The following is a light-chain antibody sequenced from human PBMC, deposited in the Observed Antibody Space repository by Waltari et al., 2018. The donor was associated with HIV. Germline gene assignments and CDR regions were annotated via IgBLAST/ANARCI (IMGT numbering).Light chain of an antibody. V-gene: IGLV2-18*02. Sequence: QSALTPPPSVSGSPGQSVTISCTGTSSDVGSSNRVSWYQQPPGTAPKLMIYEVSNRPSGVPDRFSGSKSGNTASLTISGLQAEDEADYYCSSYTSSSTLYVFGTG. CDR2: EVS. J-gene: IGLJ1*01. CDR3: SSYTSSSTLYV. CDR1: SSDVGSSNR.